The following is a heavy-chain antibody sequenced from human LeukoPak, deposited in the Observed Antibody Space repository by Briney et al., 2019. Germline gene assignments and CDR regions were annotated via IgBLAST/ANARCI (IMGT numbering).Heavy chain of an antibody. D-gene: IGHD2-8*01. CDR2: IWYDGSNK. CDR1: GFTFSSNG. V-gene: IGHV3-33*01. Sequence: GGSLRLSCAASGFTFSSNGMHWVRQAPGKGLEWVALIWYDGSNKYYADSVKGRFTISRDNSKNTLFLQMNCLRAEDTAVYYCAGGMRHFDYWGQGTLVTVSS. CDR3: AGGMRHFDY. J-gene: IGHJ4*02.